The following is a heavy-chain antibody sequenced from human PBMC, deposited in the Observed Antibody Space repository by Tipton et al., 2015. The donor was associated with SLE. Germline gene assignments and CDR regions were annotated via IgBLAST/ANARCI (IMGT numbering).Heavy chain of an antibody. V-gene: IGHV3-21*01. Sequence: SLRLSCAASGFTFSSYSVNWVRQAPGKGLEWVSSISSSSSYIYYADSVKGRFTISRDNAKNSLYLQMNSLRAEDTAVYYCARDYSGSYYPCFDYWGQGTLVTVSS. CDR1: GFTFSSYS. CDR3: ARDYSGSYYPCFDY. J-gene: IGHJ4*02. D-gene: IGHD1-26*01. CDR2: ISSSSSYI.